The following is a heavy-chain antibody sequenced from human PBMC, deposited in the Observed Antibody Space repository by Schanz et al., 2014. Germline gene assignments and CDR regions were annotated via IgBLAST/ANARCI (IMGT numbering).Heavy chain of an antibody. CDR2: ISPNNGGS. CDR3: ARPDPGAALAY. Sequence: QVQLVQSGAEVKKPGASMKVSCKASGRTFIVYHVLHWVRQAPGQGLEWMGWISPNNGGSNHAQKFQGRVTVTRDTSISTAYMELSSLRSDDTAVYYCARPDPGAALAYWGQGTLVTVSS. J-gene: IGHJ4*02. V-gene: IGHV1-2*02. D-gene: IGHD2-15*01. CDR1: GRTFIVYH.